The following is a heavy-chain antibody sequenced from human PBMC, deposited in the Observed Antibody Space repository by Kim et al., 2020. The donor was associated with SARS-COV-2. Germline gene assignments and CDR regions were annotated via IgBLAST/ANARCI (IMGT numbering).Heavy chain of an antibody. Sequence: KSRITINPDTSKNQFSLQLNSVTPEDTAVYYCARELQFITMIVVVTYFDYWGQGTLVTVSS. J-gene: IGHJ4*02. D-gene: IGHD3-22*01. V-gene: IGHV6-1*01. CDR3: ARELQFITMIVVVTYFDY.